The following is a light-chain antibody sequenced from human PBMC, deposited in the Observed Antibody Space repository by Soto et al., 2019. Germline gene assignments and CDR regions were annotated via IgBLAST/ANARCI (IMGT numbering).Light chain of an antibody. CDR1: QSVRSSY. V-gene: IGKV3-20*01. J-gene: IGKJ3*01. CDR3: HQYGDSPL. CDR2: GAS. Sequence: EIVLTQSPGTLSLPPGERATLSCRASQSVRSSYLAWYQQKPGQAPRLLIYGASIRATGIPDRFGGSGSGTDFTLTISRLEPEDFAVYYCHQYGDSPLFGPGTKVDIK.